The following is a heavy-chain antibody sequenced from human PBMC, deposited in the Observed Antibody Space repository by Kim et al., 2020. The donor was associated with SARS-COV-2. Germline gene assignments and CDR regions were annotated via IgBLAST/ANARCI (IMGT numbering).Heavy chain of an antibody. J-gene: IGHJ4*02. V-gene: IGHV3-15*01. CDR1: GFTFSNAW. CDR3: TTGLRDLPTPLPKCSSTSCYTGVDY. D-gene: IGHD2-2*02. CDR2: IKSKTDGGTT. Sequence: GGSLRLSCAASGFTFSNAWMSWVRQAPGKGLEWVGRIKSKTDGGTTDYAAPVKGRFTISRDDSKNTLYLQMNSLKTEDTAVYYCTTGLRDLPTPLPKCSSTSCYTGVDYWGQGTLVTVSS.